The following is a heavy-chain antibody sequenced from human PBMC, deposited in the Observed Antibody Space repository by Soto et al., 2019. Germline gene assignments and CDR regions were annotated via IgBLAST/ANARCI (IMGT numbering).Heavy chain of an antibody. J-gene: IGHJ3*01. Sequence: GGSLRLSCVASGFTFSAYSMNWVRQAPGKGLEWLSYISGDRAYIYYADSVRGRFTISRDNARNSLYLQMNSLRAEDTALYYCARDIEENQLLYDALDFWGQGTMGTVSS. CDR2: ISGDRAYI. CDR3: ARDIEENQLLYDALDF. CDR1: GFTFSAYS. V-gene: IGHV3-21*04. D-gene: IGHD2-2*01.